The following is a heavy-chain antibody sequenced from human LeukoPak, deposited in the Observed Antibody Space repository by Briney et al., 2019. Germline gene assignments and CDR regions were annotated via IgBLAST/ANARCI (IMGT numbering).Heavy chain of an antibody. J-gene: IGHJ5*02. CDR3: ARDRSYIWFDL. V-gene: IGHV4-59*01. CDR1: GGSISSYY. D-gene: IGHD1-26*01. Sequence: SETLSLTCTVSGGSISSYYWSWIRQPPGKGLEWIGYFYYSGSTNYNPSLKSRVTISVDTSKNQFSRKLSSVTAADTGVYYCARDRSYIWFDLWGQGTLVTVSS. CDR2: FYYSGST.